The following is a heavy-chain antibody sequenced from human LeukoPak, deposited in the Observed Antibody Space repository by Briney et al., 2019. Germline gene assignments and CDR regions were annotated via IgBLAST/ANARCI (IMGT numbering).Heavy chain of an antibody. Sequence: GGSLRLSCAASGFTFSSYAMHWVRQAPGKGLEWVAVISYDGSNKYYADSVKGRFTISRDNSKNTLYLQMNSLRAEDTAVYYCARDMSSSGFRSDYWGQGTLVTVSS. CDR1: GFTFSSYA. V-gene: IGHV3-30-3*01. CDR2: ISYDGSNK. J-gene: IGHJ4*02. D-gene: IGHD3-22*01. CDR3: ARDMSSSGFRSDY.